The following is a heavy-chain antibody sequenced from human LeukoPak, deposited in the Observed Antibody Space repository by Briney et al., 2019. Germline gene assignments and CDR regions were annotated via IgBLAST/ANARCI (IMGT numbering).Heavy chain of an antibody. J-gene: IGHJ4*02. CDR2: IIPILGIA. CDR3: ARDDGIVGATGGYFDY. V-gene: IGHV1-69*04. D-gene: IGHD1-26*01. Sequence: GASVKLSCKASGGTFSRYTISWVRQAPGQGLEWRGRIIPILGIANYAQKFQGRVTITADKSTSTAYMELSSLRSEDTAVYYCARDDGIVGATGGYFDYWGQGTLVTVSS. CDR1: GGTFSRYT.